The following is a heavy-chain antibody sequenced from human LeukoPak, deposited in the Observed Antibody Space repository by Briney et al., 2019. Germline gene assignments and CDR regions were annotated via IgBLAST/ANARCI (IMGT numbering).Heavy chain of an antibody. CDR3: AREANCGGDCYVDY. J-gene: IGHJ4*02. Sequence: SETLSPTCTVSGGSISSYYWSWIRQPPGKGLEWIGYIYYSGSTNYNPSLKSRVTISVDTSKNQFSLKLSSVTAADTAVYYCAREANCGGDCYVDYWGQGTLVTVSS. D-gene: IGHD2-21*02. V-gene: IGHV4-59*01. CDR2: IYYSGST. CDR1: GGSISSYY.